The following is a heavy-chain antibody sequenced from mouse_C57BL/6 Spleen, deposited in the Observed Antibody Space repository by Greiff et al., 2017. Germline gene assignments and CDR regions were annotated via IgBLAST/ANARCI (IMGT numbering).Heavy chain of an antibody. CDR3: AIYDYSSSYIAY. D-gene: IGHD1-1*01. CDR2: IDPSDSYT. Sequence: VQLQQPGAELVRPGTSVKLSCKASGYTFTSYWMHWVKQRPGQGLEWIGVIDPSDSYTNYNQNVKGKAPLTVDTSACTAYMQLSSLTSEDSAVYYCAIYDYSSSYIAYWGQGTLVTVSA. CDR1: GYTFTSYW. V-gene: IGHV1-59*01. J-gene: IGHJ3*01.